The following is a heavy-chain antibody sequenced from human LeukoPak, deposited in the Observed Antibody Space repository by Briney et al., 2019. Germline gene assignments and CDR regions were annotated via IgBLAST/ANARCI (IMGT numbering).Heavy chain of an antibody. V-gene: IGHV3-7*01. CDR1: GFIFSSYW. D-gene: IGHD1-26*01. CDR2: IKQDGSEK. CDR3: ARGGGGSFGTY. Sequence: GGSLRLSCAASGFIFSSYWMSWVRQAPGKGLEWVANIKQDGSEKYYVDSVKGRFIISRDNAKNSLYLQMNSLRAEDTAVYYCARGGGGSFGTYWGQGTLVTVSS. J-gene: IGHJ4*02.